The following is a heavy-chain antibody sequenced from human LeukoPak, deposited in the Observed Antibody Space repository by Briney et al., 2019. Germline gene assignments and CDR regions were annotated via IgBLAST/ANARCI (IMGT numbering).Heavy chain of an antibody. V-gene: IGHV1-2*02. CDR3: ARPRGSSSWYGAYYFDY. J-gene: IGHJ4*02. CDR1: GYTFTGYY. D-gene: IGHD6-13*01. Sequence: SVHVSCKASGYTFTGYYMHWVRPAPGRELEWVGWINPNSGGTNYAQKFQGRVTMTRDTSISTAYMELSRLRSDDTAVYYCARPRGSSSWYGAYYFDYWGQGTLVTVSS. CDR2: INPNSGGT.